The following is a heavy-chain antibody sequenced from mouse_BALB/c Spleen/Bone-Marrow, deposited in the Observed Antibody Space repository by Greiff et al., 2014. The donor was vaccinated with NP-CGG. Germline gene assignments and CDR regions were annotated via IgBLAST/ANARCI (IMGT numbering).Heavy chain of an antibody. CDR2: INPYNGVT. V-gene: IGHV1-37*01. CDR3: GRWAN. Sequence: EVKLMESGPELVKPGASVKIYCKASGYSFTEYFMNWVKQSHGKSLEWIGRINPYNGVTFYNQNFKGKATLTVDKSSSTAHMELLSLTSEDSAVYYCGRWANWGQGTTLTVSS. J-gene: IGHJ2*01. CDR1: GYSFTEYF.